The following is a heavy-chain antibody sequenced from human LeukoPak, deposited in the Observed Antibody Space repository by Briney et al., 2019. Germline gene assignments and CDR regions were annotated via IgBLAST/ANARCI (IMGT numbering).Heavy chain of an antibody. CDR3: ARHILWWNWYFDL. V-gene: IGHV4-61*05. CDR1: GGSISSSSYY. D-gene: IGHD2-21*01. J-gene: IGHJ2*01. Sequence: TSETLSLTCTVSGGSISSSSYYWGWIRQPPGKGLEWIGYIYYSGSTNYNPSLKSRVTISVDTSKNQFSLKLSSVTAADTAVYYCARHILWWNWYFDLWGRGTLVTVSS. CDR2: IYYSGST.